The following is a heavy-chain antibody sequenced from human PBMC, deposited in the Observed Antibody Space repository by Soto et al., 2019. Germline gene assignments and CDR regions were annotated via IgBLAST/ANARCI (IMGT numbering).Heavy chain of an antibody. CDR2: IYPGDSDT. D-gene: IGHD6-13*01. Sequence: PGESLKISCKGSGYSFTSYWIGWVRQMPGKGLEWMGIIYPGDSDTRYSPSFQGQVTISADKSISTAYLQWSSLKASDTAIYYCARTAAAGKYSYGVDVWGQGTMVTVSS. J-gene: IGHJ6*02. CDR1: GYSFTSYW. CDR3: ARTAAAGKYSYGVDV. V-gene: IGHV5-51*01.